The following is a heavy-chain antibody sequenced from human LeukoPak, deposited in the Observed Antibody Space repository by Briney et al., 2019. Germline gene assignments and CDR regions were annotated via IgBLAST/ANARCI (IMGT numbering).Heavy chain of an antibody. CDR2: ISGSGGST. Sequence: GGSLRLSCAASGFTFSSYAMSWVRQAPGKGLEWVSAISGSGGSTYYADSVKGRFTISRNNSKNPLFLQKNTLRAGDTAVYYCAKYPHGSGSFSHIAMVLSFFDYWGRGTLVTVPP. CDR1: GFTFSSYA. J-gene: IGHJ4*02. V-gene: IGHV3-23*01. D-gene: IGHD3-10*01. CDR3: AKYPHGSGSFSHIAMVLSFFDY.